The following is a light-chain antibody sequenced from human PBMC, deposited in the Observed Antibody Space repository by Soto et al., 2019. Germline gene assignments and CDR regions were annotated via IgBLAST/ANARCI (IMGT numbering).Light chain of an antibody. Sequence: QSVLTQPPSASGTPGQRVTISCSGSSSNIGSNPVNWYQQLPGSAPKLLIYSNDQRPSGVPDRFSGSKSGTSASLAISGLQSEDEADHYCATWDDSLNGVFGGGTKLTVL. CDR2: SND. V-gene: IGLV1-44*01. CDR1: SSNIGSNP. J-gene: IGLJ2*01. CDR3: ATWDDSLNGV.